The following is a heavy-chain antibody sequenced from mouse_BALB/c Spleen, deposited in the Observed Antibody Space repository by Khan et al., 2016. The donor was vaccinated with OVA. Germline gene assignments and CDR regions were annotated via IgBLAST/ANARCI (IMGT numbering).Heavy chain of an antibody. D-gene: IGHD1-2*01. CDR2: ISPGSGDT. CDR3: ARSNYCGYTVAY. CDR1: GYTFTDYY. Sequence: QVQLQQSGAELARPGASVKLSCKASGYTFTDYYINWVKQRTGQGLEWIGEISPGSGDTYYNEKFKGKATLTADKSSSTAYMQLSSLTSEASAVYFGARSNYCGYTVAYWGQGTLVTVSA. V-gene: IGHV1-77*01. J-gene: IGHJ3*01.